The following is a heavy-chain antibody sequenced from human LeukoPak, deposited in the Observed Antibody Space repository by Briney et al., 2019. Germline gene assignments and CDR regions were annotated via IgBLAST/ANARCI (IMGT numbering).Heavy chain of an antibody. CDR3: ARDGIVVVPAAIIWYYMDV. CDR2: ISAYNGNT. CDR1: GYTFTSYG. Sequence: ASVKVSCKASGYTFTSYGISWVRQAPGQGLEWMGWISAYNGNTNYAQKLQGRVTMTTDTSTSTAYMELRSLRSDDTAVYYCARDGIVVVPAAIIWYYMDVWGKGTTVTVSS. J-gene: IGHJ6*03. V-gene: IGHV1-18*01. D-gene: IGHD2-2*01.